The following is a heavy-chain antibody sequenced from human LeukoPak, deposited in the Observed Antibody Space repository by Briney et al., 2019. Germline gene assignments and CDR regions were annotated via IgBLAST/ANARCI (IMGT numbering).Heavy chain of an antibody. J-gene: IGHJ4*02. D-gene: IGHD3-3*01. CDR2: IYYSGST. CDR3: ARRKLRFFGY. CDR1: GGSISSYY. V-gene: IGHV4-59*12. Sequence: SETLSLTCTVSGGSISSYYWSWIRQPPGKGLEWIGYIYYSGSTNYNPSLKSRVTISVDTSKNQFSLKLSSVTAADTAVYYCARRKLRFFGYWGQGTLVTVSS.